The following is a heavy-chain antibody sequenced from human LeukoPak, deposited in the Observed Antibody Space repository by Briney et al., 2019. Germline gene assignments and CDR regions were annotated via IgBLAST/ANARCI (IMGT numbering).Heavy chain of an antibody. CDR2: IFYSGNT. CDR3: ARLNRPAAGTGWFDP. CDR1: GGSFSNYY. Sequence: SETLSLTCTVSGGSFSNYYWSWIRQPPGKGLEWIGDIFYSGNTNYNPSLKSRVTMSVDTSMTQFSLKLSSVTAADTAVYYCARLNRPAAGTGWFDPWGQGTLVTVSS. D-gene: IGHD6-13*01. J-gene: IGHJ5*02. V-gene: IGHV4-59*08.